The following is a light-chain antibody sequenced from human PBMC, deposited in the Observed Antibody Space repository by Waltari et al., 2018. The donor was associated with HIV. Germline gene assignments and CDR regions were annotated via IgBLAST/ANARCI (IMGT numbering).Light chain of an antibody. Sequence: SSVPTQPASASVAPNQTPQVPCIGVHIVVRDVHWYRQRSGQAPEVVIHDCRDRASGIPCRITGSNSGDMATLTIASVEAGDEAVYYCQVWGASNNWVFGGGTKVTVL. J-gene: IGLJ3*02. V-gene: IGLV3-21*02. CDR2: DCR. CDR3: QVWGASNNWV. CDR1: HIVVRD.